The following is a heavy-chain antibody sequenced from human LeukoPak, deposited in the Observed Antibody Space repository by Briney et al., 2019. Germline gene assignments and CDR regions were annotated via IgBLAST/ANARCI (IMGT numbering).Heavy chain of an antibody. J-gene: IGHJ6*02. Sequence: GGSLRLSCAASGFTYRSYDMMWARQAPGKGLEWGSVIVGGCRCSYYVDSVHARFTLSRHNSNHTLYLQMTSLRAEYTAVYYCVKFRSDIIVGGCMDVWGRGTTVTVSS. D-gene: IGHD1-26*01. CDR2: IVGGCRCS. CDR1: GFTYRSYD. CDR3: VKFRSDIIVGGCMDV. V-gene: IGHV3-23*01.